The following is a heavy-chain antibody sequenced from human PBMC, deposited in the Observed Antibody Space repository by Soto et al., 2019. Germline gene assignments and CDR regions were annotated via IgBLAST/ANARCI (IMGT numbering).Heavy chain of an antibody. Sequence: QVQLQESGPGLVKPSDTLSLTCAVSGYSISSSNWWGWIRQPPGKGLEWIGYIYYSGTTYYNPFRKGRVTMSVDTSKNQFSLKLTSVTAVDTAVYYCARREIQGPIDYWGQGTLVTVSS. V-gene: IGHV4-28*01. CDR3: ARREIQGPIDY. CDR2: IYYSGTT. D-gene: IGHD1-26*01. J-gene: IGHJ4*02. CDR1: GYSISSSNW.